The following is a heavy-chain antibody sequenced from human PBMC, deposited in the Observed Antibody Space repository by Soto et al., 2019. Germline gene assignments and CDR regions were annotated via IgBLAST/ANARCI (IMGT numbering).Heavy chain of an antibody. CDR1: GFTFSSYA. D-gene: IGHD3-10*01. CDR3: AKAPGRFGDRTFYYFDY. J-gene: IGHJ4*02. Sequence: PGGSLRLSCAASGFTFSSYAMSWVRQAPGKGLEWVSAISGSGGSTYYADSVKGRFTISRDNSKNTLYLQMNSLRAEDTAVYYCAKAPGRFGDRTFYYFDYWGQGTLVTVSS. CDR2: ISGSGGST. V-gene: IGHV3-23*01.